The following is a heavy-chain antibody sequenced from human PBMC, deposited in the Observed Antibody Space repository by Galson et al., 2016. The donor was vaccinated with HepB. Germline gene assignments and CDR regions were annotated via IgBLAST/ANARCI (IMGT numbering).Heavy chain of an antibody. CDR2: INPYNGNT. V-gene: IGHV1-18*01. Sequence: SVKVSCKASGYTFSSYGISWVRRAHGQGLEWMGWINPYNGNTNYAQNVQGRITMTTDTSTSTAHMELRSLRSDDTAMYFCVRDRDTLIRVLEWSYPKKNLDVWGQGTTVIVSS. CDR1: GYTFSSYG. D-gene: IGHD3-3*01. CDR3: VRDRDTLIRVLEWSYPKKNLDV. J-gene: IGHJ6*02.